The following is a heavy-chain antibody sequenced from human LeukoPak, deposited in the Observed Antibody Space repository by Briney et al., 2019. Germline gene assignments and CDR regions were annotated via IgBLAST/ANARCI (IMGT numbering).Heavy chain of an antibody. CDR2: INWNSGSI. CDR1: GFSFDDYA. Sequence: AGGSLRLSCAASGFSFDDYAMHWVRQAPGKGLEWVSGINWNSGSIDYADSVKGRFTISRDNAKNFLYVQMNNLRAEDTALYYCAKGTQRGNSGWGYFIDYWGQGTLVTVSS. CDR3: AKGTQRGNSGWGYFIDY. V-gene: IGHV3-9*01. D-gene: IGHD3-10*01. J-gene: IGHJ4*02.